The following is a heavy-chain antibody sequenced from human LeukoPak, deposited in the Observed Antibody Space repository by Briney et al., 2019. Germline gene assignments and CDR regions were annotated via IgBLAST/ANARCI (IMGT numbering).Heavy chain of an antibody. V-gene: IGHV3-21*01. J-gene: IGHJ4*02. CDR2: ISSSSSYI. Sequence: KPGGSLRLSCAASGFTFSSCSMSWVRQAPGEGLEWVSSISSSSSYIYYADSVKGRLTISRNNAKNSLYLQMNSVRAADRAVYDCARDLRYYDSSGHDYWGQGTLVTVSS. D-gene: IGHD3-22*01. CDR3: ARDLRYYDSSGHDY. CDR1: GFTFSSCS.